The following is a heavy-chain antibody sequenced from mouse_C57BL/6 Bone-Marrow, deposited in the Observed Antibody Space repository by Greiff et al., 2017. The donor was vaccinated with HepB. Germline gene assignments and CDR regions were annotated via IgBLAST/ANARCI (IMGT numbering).Heavy chain of an antibody. CDR1: GYTFTSYG. CDR3: ARPFLLLRFDY. CDR2: IYPRSGNT. Sequence: QVHVKQSGAELARPGASVKLSCKASGYTFTSYGISWVKQRTGQGLEWIGEIYPRSGNTYYNEKFKGKATLTADKSSSTAYMELRSLTSEDSAVYSCARPFLLLRFDYWGQGTTLTVSS. D-gene: IGHD1-1*01. V-gene: IGHV1-81*01. J-gene: IGHJ2*01.